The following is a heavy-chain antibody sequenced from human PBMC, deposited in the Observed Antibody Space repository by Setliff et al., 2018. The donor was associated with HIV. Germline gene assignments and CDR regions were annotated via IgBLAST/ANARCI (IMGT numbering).Heavy chain of an antibody. V-gene: IGHV3-48*04. Sequence: GGSLRLSCAASGFTFNSYSMNWVRQAPGKGPEWISYINFITGTTSYEESVKGRFTISRDNAKNSLYLQITSLGAEDTAVYYCARDFEVGGDYDYVWGGYRSTFDYWGQGTLVTVSS. CDR3: ARDFEVGGDYDYVWGGYRSTFDY. J-gene: IGHJ4*02. CDR2: INFITGTT. D-gene: IGHD3-16*02. CDR1: GFTFNSYS.